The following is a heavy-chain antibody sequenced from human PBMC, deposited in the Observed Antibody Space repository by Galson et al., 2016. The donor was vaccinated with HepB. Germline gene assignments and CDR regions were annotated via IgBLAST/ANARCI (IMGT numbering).Heavy chain of an antibody. V-gene: IGHV4-59*01. CDR2: IYYSGST. CDR1: GGSIRSYY. Sequence: SETLSLTCTVSGGSIRSYYWSWIRQPPGKGLEWIGYIYYSGSTNYNPSLKSRVTISVDTSKNQFSLKLSSVTAADTAVDYCARGFGEFFVEYWGQGTLVTVSS. CDR3: ARGFGEFFVEY. D-gene: IGHD3-10*01. J-gene: IGHJ4*02.